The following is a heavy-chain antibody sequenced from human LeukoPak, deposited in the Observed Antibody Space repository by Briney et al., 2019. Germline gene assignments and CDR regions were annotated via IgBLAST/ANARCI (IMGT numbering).Heavy chain of an antibody. CDR2: INHSGST. V-gene: IGHV4-34*01. CDR1: GGSFSGYY. J-gene: IGHJ5*02. Sequence: SETLSLTCAVYGGSFSGYYWSWIRQPPGKGLEWIGEINHSGSTNYNPSLKSRVTISVDTSKNQFSLKLSSVTAADTAVYYCARGLKFDPWGQGTLVAVSS. CDR3: ARGLKFDP.